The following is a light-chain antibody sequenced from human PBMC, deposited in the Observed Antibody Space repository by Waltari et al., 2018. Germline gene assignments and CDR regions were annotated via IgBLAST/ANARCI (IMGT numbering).Light chain of an antibody. CDR2: DDN. Sequence: QSALTQPASVYGSPGQSITLSCAGTSSDVGHYALVSWYQHYPGKAPKVMIYDDNRRPSGVSDRFSGSKSGNTASLTISGVQAEDEADYYCCSYAGSYTWVFGGGTKLTVL. J-gene: IGLJ3*02. CDR3: CSYAGSYTWV. V-gene: IGLV2-23*01. CDR1: SSDVGHYAL.